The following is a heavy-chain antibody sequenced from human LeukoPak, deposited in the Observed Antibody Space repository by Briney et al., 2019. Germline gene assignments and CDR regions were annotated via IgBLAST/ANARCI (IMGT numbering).Heavy chain of an antibody. Sequence: GGSLRLSCAVSGVTFSNYGMHWLRQPPGKGLEGVAFTRFDGSIKYYADSVKGQFTNSRDNSKNTLYLQMSSRRAEDRAVFYCAKDSIQGDTALDYWGQGTPVTVSS. CDR3: AKDSIQGDTALDY. J-gene: IGHJ4*02. CDR2: TRFDGSIK. D-gene: IGHD5-18*01. CDR1: GVTFSNYG. V-gene: IGHV3-30*02.